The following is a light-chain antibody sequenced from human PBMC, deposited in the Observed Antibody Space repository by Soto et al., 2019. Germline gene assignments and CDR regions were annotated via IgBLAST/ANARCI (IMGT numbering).Light chain of an antibody. V-gene: IGKV4-1*01. CDR3: QQYYSSPLT. CDR1: QSVLYRSNNKNY. J-gene: IGKJ4*01. Sequence: DIVMTQSPDSLAVSLGERATINCKSSQSVLYRSNNKNYLAWYQQKPGQPPKLLITWASTRESGAPDRFSGGGSGTDFTLSISSLQAEDVAVYYCQQYYSSPLTFAGGTKVVIK. CDR2: WAS.